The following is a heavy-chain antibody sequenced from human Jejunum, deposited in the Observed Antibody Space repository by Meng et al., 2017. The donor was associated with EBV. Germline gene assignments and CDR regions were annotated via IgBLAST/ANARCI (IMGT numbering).Heavy chain of an antibody. CDR2: ISSGSSFI. D-gene: IGHD3-16*02. CDR3: VRDSSFNVH. CDR1: VFTFGSYS. J-gene: IGHJ4*02. Sequence: QLDESGWCLVQPVWSPRLLWVALVFTFGSYSMNWVHQAPGKGLEWVSYISSGSSFISYADSVKGRFTISRDDAKNSLSLQMNNLGADDTAVYYCVRDSSFNVHWGQGTLVTVSS. V-gene: IGHV3-21*02.